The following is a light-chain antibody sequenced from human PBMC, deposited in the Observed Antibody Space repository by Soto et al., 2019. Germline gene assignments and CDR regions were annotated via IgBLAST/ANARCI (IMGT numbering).Light chain of an antibody. CDR3: QQYGDSLLT. CDR2: HAS. CDR1: QSISSSY. V-gene: IGKV3-20*01. Sequence: ENVLTQSPGTLSLSPGERATLSCMASQSISSSYLAWYQQKPGQTPRLLIYHASSRATGIPDRFRGSRSGTDFTLTISRLEPEDFAVYYCQQYGDSLLTFGGGTKVEIK. J-gene: IGKJ4*01.